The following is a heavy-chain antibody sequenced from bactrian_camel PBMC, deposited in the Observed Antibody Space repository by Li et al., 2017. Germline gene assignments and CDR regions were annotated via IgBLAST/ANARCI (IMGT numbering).Heavy chain of an antibody. CDR3: TARYEFGLGACRGVGGLGF. V-gene: IGHV3S9*01. J-gene: IGHJ6*01. CDR1: VSSANDYC. D-gene: IGHD1*01. Sequence: HVQLVESGGGSVQAGGSLRLSCAVSVSSANDYCLGWFRQASGKEREWVGSLDSDGRINYADSVKGRFTISKDNRKNILYLQTNSLTPGDTAMYYCTARYEFGLGACRGVGGLGFWGQGTQVTVS. CDR2: LDSDGRI.